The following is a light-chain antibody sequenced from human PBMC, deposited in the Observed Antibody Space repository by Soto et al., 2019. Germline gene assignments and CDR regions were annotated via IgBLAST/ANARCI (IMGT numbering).Light chain of an antibody. CDR1: QSISPW. J-gene: IGKJ1*01. CDR2: KAS. Sequence: DIQMTQSPSTLSASVGDRVTITFRAIQSISPWLAWYQQKPGTAPKLLIYKASSLESGVPSRFRGSAYGTEFTLTISSLQPDDFATYYCRHYSGYSTFGQGTKVDIK. CDR3: RHYSGYST. V-gene: IGKV1-5*03.